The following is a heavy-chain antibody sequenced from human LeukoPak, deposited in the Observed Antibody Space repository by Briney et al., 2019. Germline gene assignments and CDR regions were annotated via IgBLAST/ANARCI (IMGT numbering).Heavy chain of an antibody. CDR2: ISSSSSYI. Sequence: EGSLRLSCAASGFTFSSYSMNWVRQAPGKGLEWVSSISSSSSYIYYADSVKGRFTISRDNAKNSLYPQMNSLRAEDTAVYYCARDDRYCSSTSCNRGDYWGQGTLVTVSS. CDR3: ARDDRYCSSTSCNRGDY. D-gene: IGHD2-2*01. V-gene: IGHV3-21*01. CDR1: GFTFSSYS. J-gene: IGHJ4*02.